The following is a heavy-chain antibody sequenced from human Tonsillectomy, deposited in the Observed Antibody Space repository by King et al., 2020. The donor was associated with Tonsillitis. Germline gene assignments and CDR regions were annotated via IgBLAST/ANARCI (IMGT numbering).Heavy chain of an antibody. J-gene: IGHJ6*03. CDR1: GYSFTSYW. Sequence: QLVQSGAEVKKPGESLRISCKGSGYSFTSYWINWVRQMPGKGLEWMGRIDPSDSYTNYSPSFQGHVTISADKSISTAYLQWSSRKASDTAMYYCATRYYYDSSGPDINYYYYMDVWGKGTTVTVSS. D-gene: IGHD3-22*01. CDR2: IDPSDSYT. CDR3: ATRYYYDSSGPDINYYYYMDV. V-gene: IGHV5-10-1*03.